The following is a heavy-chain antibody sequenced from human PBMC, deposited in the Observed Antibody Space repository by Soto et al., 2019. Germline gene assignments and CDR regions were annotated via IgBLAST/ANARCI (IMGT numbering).Heavy chain of an antibody. CDR3: ARGQDFWSGYPFDY. J-gene: IGHJ4*02. V-gene: IGHV4-34*01. Sequence: SETLSLTCAVYGGSFSGYYWSWIRQPPGKGLEWIGEINHSGSTNYNPSLKSRVTISVDTSKNQFSLNLSSVTAADTAVYYCARGQDFWSGYPFDYWGQGTPVTVSS. CDR1: GGSFSGYY. D-gene: IGHD3-3*01. CDR2: INHSGST.